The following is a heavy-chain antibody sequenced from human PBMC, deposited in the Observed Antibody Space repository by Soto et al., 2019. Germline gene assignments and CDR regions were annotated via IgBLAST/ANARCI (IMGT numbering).Heavy chain of an antibody. J-gene: IGHJ6*02. CDR3: ARREYGMDV. CDR2: IFHIGHT. CDR1: GGSIRSNHW. V-gene: IGHV4-4*02. Sequence: QVQLQESGPGLVKPSGTLSLTCVVSGGSIRSNHWWSWVRQTPGKGLEWIGEIFHIGHTNYNPSLKGRVTISLHQSKNQSSLKTTSMTAADTAVFYCARREYGMDVWGQGTTVTVSS.